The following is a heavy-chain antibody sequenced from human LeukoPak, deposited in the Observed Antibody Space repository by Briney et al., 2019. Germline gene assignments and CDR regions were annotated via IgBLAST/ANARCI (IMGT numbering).Heavy chain of an antibody. Sequence: GASVKVSCKASGYTFTSYGISWVRQAPGQGLEWMGWISAYNGNTNYAQKLQGRVTMTTDTSTSTAYMELRSLRSDDTAVYYCARDFESSGWYGLDDYWGQGTLVTVSS. CDR2: ISAYNGNT. V-gene: IGHV1-18*01. CDR1: GYTFTSYG. J-gene: IGHJ4*02. D-gene: IGHD6-19*01. CDR3: ARDFESSGWYGLDDY.